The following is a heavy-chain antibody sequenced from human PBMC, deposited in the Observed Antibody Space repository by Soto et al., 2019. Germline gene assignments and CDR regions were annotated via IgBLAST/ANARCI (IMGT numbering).Heavy chain of an antibody. CDR1: GFTFHYYA. Sequence: EVQLVESGGGLVQPGTSLRLSCAASGFTFHYYAMHWVRQTPGKGLEWVSGISWNSGSMDYADSVKGRFIISRDNARNNLYQLLIVLTLEETAFYYGVKYDRNCSGRSFYGSDVHYFGMDVWGQGAAAIVSS. CDR2: ISWNSGSM. D-gene: IGHD2-15*01. V-gene: IGHV3-9*01. J-gene: IGHJ6*02. CDR3: VKYDRNCSGRSFYGSDVHYFGMDV.